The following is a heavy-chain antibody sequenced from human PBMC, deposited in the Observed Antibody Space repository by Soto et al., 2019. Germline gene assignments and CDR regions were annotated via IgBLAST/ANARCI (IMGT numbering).Heavy chain of an antibody. V-gene: IGHV3-11*06. CDR2: ISGSSDNT. CDR1: GFTFSDYY. D-gene: IGHD3-22*01. Sequence: QVQLVESGGGLVKPGGSLRLSCAASGFTFSDYYMSWIRQAPGKGLEWLSYISGSSDNTNYADSVKGRFTISRDNAKKSLYLEINSLIAEDTAVYYCATITMMTWGQGTLVTVSS. CDR3: ATITMMT. J-gene: IGHJ5*02.